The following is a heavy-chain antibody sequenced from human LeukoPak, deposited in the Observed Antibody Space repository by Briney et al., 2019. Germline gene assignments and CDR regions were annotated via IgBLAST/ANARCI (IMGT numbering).Heavy chain of an antibody. CDR1: GFTFSSSA. V-gene: IGHV3-23*01. D-gene: IGHD2-15*01. J-gene: IGHJ4*02. CDR2: ISNNGGYT. Sequence: GGSLRLSCAASGFTFSSSAMSWVRQAPGKGLEWVSAISNNGGYTYYADSVQGRFTISRDNSKSTLCLQMNSLRAEDTAVYYCAKQLGYCSDGSCYFPYWGQGTLITVSS. CDR3: AKQLGYCSDGSCYFPY.